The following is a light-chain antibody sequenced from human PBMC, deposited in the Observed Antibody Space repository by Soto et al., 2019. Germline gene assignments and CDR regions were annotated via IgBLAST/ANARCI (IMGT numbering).Light chain of an antibody. Sequence: EIVMTQSPATLSVSPGGRATLSCRASQGVRSYLAWYQQRPGQPPRLLIYRASTRATGIPARFSGSGSGTEFSLTISSLQSEDFAVYYCQQYSTWPPRYTFGQGTRLEI. CDR1: QGVRSY. CDR3: QQYSTWPPRYT. V-gene: IGKV3-15*01. J-gene: IGKJ2*01. CDR2: RAS.